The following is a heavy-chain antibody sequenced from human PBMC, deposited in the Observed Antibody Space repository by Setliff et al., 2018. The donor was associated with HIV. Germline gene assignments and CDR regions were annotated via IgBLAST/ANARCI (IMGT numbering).Heavy chain of an antibody. D-gene: IGHD3-3*01. CDR3: ARVLQLGPRGRTTRAMDV. CDR2: VYYNGIT. V-gene: IGHV4-59*11. J-gene: IGHJ6*03. CDR1: GASISGHY. Sequence: SETLSLTCTVSGASISGHYWTWIRQPPGKGLEWIGYVYYNGITNYNPSLKSRVTISLDTSNSQFSLKLSSLTAADTAVYYCARVLQLGPRGRTTRAMDVWGKGTTVTVSS.